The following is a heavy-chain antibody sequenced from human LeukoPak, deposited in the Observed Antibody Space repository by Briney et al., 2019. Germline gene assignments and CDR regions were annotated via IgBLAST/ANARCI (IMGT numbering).Heavy chain of an antibody. D-gene: IGHD2/OR15-2a*01. J-gene: IGHJ4*02. CDR3: ARDRSPISMARWGVFDY. CDR1: SGSIGTYY. V-gene: IGHV4-59*01. Sequence: SETLSLTCTVSSGSIGTYYWSWIRQPPGRGLECIGYIYYSGSTNYNPSLRSRVTISVDTSKNQFSLKLNSVTAADTAVYYCARDRSPISMARWGVFDYWGQGILVTVSS. CDR2: IYYSGST.